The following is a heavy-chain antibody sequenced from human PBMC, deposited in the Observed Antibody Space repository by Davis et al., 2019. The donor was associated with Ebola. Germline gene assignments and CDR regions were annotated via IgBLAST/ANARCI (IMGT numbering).Heavy chain of an antibody. Sequence: GESLKISCKGSGYSFTAYWIGWVRQMPGKGLEWMGRIDPSDSYTNYSPSFQGHVTISADKSISTAYLQWSSLKASDSAMYYCVRQESYYGSVDFWGQGTLVTVSS. J-gene: IGHJ4*02. D-gene: IGHD3-10*01. CDR3: VRQESYYGSVDF. CDR2: IDPSDSYT. CDR1: GYSFTAYW. V-gene: IGHV5-10-1*01.